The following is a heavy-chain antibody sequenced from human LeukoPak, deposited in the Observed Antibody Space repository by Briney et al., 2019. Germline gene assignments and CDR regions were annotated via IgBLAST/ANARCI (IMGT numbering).Heavy chain of an antibody. CDR1: GYTLTTYG. V-gene: IGHV1-18*01. Sequence: GASVKVSCKASGYTLTTYGVSWVRQAPGQGLEWMGWISGYDGSTRYAQQLQGRVTMTKDTSTSTAYMELRSLRSVDTAIYYCASGSITMIRGVVYYYYGLDVWGQGTTVTVSS. CDR3: ASGSITMIRGVVYYYYGLDV. J-gene: IGHJ6*02. CDR2: ISGYDGST. D-gene: IGHD3-10*01.